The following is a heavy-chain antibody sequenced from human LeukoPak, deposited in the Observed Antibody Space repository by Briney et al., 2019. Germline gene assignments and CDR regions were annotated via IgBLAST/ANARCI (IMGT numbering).Heavy chain of an antibody. V-gene: IGHV3-30*02. CDR2: TPYHGVSR. CDR3: AKDRHGDYTSDY. CDR1: GFTFGSYG. Sequence: GGSLRLSCAASGFTFGSYGMHWVRQAPVKGLEWVAFTPYHGVSRYYTESVKGRFTISRDNSKSTLYLQMNSLRIEDTAVYYCAKDRHGDYTSDYWGQGTLVIVSS. D-gene: IGHD4-17*01. J-gene: IGHJ4*02.